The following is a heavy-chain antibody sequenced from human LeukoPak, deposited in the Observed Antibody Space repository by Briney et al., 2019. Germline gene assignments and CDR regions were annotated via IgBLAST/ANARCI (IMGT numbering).Heavy chain of an antibody. CDR3: ARDSGAVAFDY. CDR1: GYTFTSYA. CDR2: IHVGNGNT. J-gene: IGHJ4*02. Sequence: ASVKVTCKASGYTFTSYAMNWVRQAPGQRLEWMGWIHVGNGNTKYSQRFQGTVTITRDTSASTAYMELSSLRSEDTAVYYCARDSGAVAFDYWGQGTLVTVSS. V-gene: IGHV1-3*01. D-gene: IGHD6-19*01.